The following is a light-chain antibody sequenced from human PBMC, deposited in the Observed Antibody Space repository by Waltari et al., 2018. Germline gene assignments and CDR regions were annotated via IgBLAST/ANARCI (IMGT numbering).Light chain of an antibody. CDR3: QQSHSTPFT. CDR1: QRISSY. Sequence: DIQMTQSPSSLSASVGDRVTITCRASQRISSYLNWYQQKQGKAPKFLIYAASSLQSGVPSRFSGSGSGELYTLTISILQPEDFATYYCQQSHSTPFTFGPGTKVDIK. CDR2: AAS. V-gene: IGKV1-39*01. J-gene: IGKJ3*01.